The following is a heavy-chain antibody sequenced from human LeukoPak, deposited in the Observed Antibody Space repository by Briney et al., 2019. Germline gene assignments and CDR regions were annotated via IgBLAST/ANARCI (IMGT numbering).Heavy chain of an antibody. V-gene: IGHV5-51*01. CDR1: GYDFSTKW. J-gene: IGHJ5*02. D-gene: IGHD4-17*01. CDR3: ARLAPDYADYWFDP. Sequence: GESLEISCKTSGYDFSTKWIGWVRQMPGEGLEWMGIIYPSDSITKYNPSFQRHVTISADTSINTAYLQWRSLKASDTAMYYCARLAPDYADYWFDPWGQGTGVTVSS. CDR2: IYPSDSIT.